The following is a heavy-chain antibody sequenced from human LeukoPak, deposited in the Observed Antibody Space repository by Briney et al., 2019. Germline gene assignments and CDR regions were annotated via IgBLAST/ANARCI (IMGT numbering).Heavy chain of an antibody. D-gene: IGHD5-24*01. Sequence: SQTLSLTSAISGDSVSTNSAAWNWIRQSPSRGLQWLGRTYYRSKWYNDYALSLKSRIAINPDTSKNQFSLQLNSVTPEDTAVYYCARGSGDGYNYYYFDYWGQGTLVTVSS. CDR2: TYYRSKWYN. V-gene: IGHV6-1*01. CDR1: GDSVSTNSAA. CDR3: ARGSGDGYNYYYFDY. J-gene: IGHJ4*02.